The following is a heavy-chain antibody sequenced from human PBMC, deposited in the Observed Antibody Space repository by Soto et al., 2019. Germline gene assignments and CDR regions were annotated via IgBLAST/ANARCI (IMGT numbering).Heavy chain of an antibody. CDR3: ARLLGDLNIVARSTNWFDP. Sequence: QLQLQESGPGLVKPSETLSLTCTVSGGSISSSSYYWGWIRQPPGKGLEWIGSIYYSGSTYYNPSLKSRVTISVDTSKNQFSLKLSSVTAADTAVYYCARLLGDLNIVARSTNWFDPWGQGTLVTVSS. CDR1: GGSISSSSYY. V-gene: IGHV4-39*01. D-gene: IGHD5-12*01. J-gene: IGHJ5*02. CDR2: IYYSGST.